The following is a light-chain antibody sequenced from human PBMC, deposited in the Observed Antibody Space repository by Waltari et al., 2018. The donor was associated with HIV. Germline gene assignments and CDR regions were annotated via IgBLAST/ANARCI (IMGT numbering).Light chain of an antibody. Sequence: SFELTQPSSLSVSPGQTASIPCSGDVLARTYARWFQKKPGQAPLLLIYKDNERPSGIPERFSGSSSGTTVTLTISGAQVEDEADYYCDSAADSDEVFGGGTKLTVL. V-gene: IGLV3-27*01. CDR1: VLARTY. CDR3: DSAADSDEV. CDR2: KDN. J-gene: IGLJ3*02.